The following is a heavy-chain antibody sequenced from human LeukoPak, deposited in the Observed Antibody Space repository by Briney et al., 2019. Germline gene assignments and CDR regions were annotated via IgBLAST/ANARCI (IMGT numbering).Heavy chain of an antibody. Sequence: PGGSLRLSCAASGFTFSSYEMNWVRQAPGKGLEWVSYISSSGSTIYYADSVKGRFTISRDNAKNSLYLQMNSLRAEDTAVYYCARVGDGYFDWLSCPDYWGQGTLVTVSS. CDR2: ISSSGSTI. CDR3: ARVGDGYFDWLSCPDY. J-gene: IGHJ4*02. D-gene: IGHD3-9*01. V-gene: IGHV3-48*03. CDR1: GFTFSSYE.